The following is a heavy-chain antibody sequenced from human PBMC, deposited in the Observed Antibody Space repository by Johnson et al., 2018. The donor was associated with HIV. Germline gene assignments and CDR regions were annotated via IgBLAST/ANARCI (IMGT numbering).Heavy chain of an antibody. Sequence: QVQLVESGGGVVQPGRSLRLSCAVSGFSFSTYALHWVRQAPGEGLEWVAVISYDGVNKYYADSVKGRFTISRDNSKNTLYLQMNSLRAGDTAVYYCAKWSIVGATFSDAFDIWGQGTMVTVSS. D-gene: IGHD1-26*01. CDR2: ISYDGVNK. CDR3: AKWSIVGATFSDAFDI. V-gene: IGHV3-30*14. J-gene: IGHJ3*02. CDR1: GFSFSTYA.